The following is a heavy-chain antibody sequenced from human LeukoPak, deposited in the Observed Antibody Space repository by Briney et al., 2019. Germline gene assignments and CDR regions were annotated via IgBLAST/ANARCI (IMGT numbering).Heavy chain of an antibody. V-gene: IGHV4-59*02. CDR1: GGSVRSYY. Sequence: NPSETLSLTCTVSGGSVRSYYWAWIRQPPGKGLEWIGYIYYSGSTNNNPSLKSRATISVDTSKNHVSLKLSSVTAADTAVYFCARVGGSSSILTAFDIWGQGTMVTVSS. D-gene: IGHD6-6*01. CDR3: ARVGGSSSILTAFDI. CDR2: IYYSGST. J-gene: IGHJ3*02.